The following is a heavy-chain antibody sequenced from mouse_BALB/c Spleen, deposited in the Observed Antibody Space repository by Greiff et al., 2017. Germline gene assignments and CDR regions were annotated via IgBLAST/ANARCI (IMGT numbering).Heavy chain of an antibody. V-gene: IGHV3-8*02. CDR2: ISYSGST. D-gene: IGHD2-4*01. CDR3: ARYPYDYDGYFDV. Sequence: EVQLQQSGPSLVKPSQTLSLTCSVTGDSITSGYWNWIRKFPGNKLEYMGYISYSGSTYYNPSLKSRISITRDTSKNQYYLQLNPVTTEDTATYYCARYPYDYDGYFDVWGAGTTVTVSS. J-gene: IGHJ1*01. CDR1: GDSITSGY.